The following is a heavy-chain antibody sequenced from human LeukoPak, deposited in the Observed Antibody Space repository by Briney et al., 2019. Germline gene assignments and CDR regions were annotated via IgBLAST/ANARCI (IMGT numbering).Heavy chain of an antibody. J-gene: IGHJ4*02. Sequence: GGSLRLSCAASGFTFSSYGMHWVRQAPGKGLEWVAVIWYDGSNKYYADSVKVRFTISRDNSKNTLYLQMNSLRAEDTAVYYCAGARWFGELDYWGQGTLVTVSS. D-gene: IGHD3-10*01. CDR3: AGARWFGELDY. CDR1: GFTFSSYG. CDR2: IWYDGSNK. V-gene: IGHV3-33*01.